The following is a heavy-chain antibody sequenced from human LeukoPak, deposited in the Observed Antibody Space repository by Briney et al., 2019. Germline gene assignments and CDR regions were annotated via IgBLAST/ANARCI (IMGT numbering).Heavy chain of an antibody. Sequence: TGGSLRLSCAASGFTFSPYWMHWVRQGPGKGRVWVSRINSDGSSTIYADSVKGRFTISRDNAKNPLYLQMNSLSAEDTAVYYCARGGGNHAFDVWGQGTMVTVSS. V-gene: IGHV3-74*01. CDR2: INSDGSST. J-gene: IGHJ3*01. D-gene: IGHD4-23*01. CDR1: GFTFSPYW. CDR3: ARGGGNHAFDV.